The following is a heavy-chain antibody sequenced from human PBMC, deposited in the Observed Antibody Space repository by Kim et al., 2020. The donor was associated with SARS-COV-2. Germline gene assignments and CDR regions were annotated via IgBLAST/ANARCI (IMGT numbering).Heavy chain of an antibody. J-gene: IGHJ4*02. V-gene: IGHV1-18*01. CDR1: GYTFTKYG. CDR2: ISAYNDNT. CDR3: ARDVGHFDSSAYFH. D-gene: IGHD3-22*01. Sequence: ASVKVSCKASGYTFTKYGISWVRQAPGQGLGWMGWISAYNDNTNYAQKVQDRVTMTADTSTSTVYMELRRLRSDDTAVYFCARDVGHFDSSAYFHWGQGTTVTVSS.